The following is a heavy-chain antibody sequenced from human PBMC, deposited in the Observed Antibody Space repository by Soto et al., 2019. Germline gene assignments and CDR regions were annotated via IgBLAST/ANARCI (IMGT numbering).Heavy chain of an antibody. CDR1: GDSISSSDYY. CDR3: AMTSGSGIREG. Sequence: SETLALTCTVSGDSISSSDYYWGWIRQPPGKGLEWIGSIYYSGTTYYNPSLKSRVTLSVDTSKNQLSLKLRSVTAADTAVYYCAMTSGSGIREGWGQGTLVTVSS. J-gene: IGHJ4*02. CDR2: IYYSGTT. V-gene: IGHV4-39*01. D-gene: IGHD3-10*01.